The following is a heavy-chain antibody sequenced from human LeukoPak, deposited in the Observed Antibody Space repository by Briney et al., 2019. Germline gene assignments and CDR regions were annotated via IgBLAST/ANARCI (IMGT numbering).Heavy chain of an antibody. Sequence: GASVKVSCKASGYTFTSYDINWVRQATGQGLEWMGWMNPNSGNTGYAQKFQGRVTMTRNTSISTAYMELSSLRSEDTAVYYCARRPSGSYYKTYYYMDVWGKGTTVTISS. D-gene: IGHD3-10*01. CDR1: GYTFTSYD. V-gene: IGHV1-8*01. CDR2: MNPNSGNT. CDR3: ARRPSGSYYKTYYYMDV. J-gene: IGHJ6*03.